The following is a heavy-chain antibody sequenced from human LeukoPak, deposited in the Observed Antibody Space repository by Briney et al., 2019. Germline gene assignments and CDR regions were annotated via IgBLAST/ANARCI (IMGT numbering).Heavy chain of an antibody. CDR2: IYYSGTT. CDR1: GGSISRYY. V-gene: IGHV4-59*08. Sequence: NTSETLSLTCTVSGGSISRYYWRWLRQPPGKGLEWIAYIYYSGTTNYNPSLKSRVTISVDTSKNQFSLRLSSVTAADTAVYYCARHYGSGTYPLDYWGQGTLVTVSS. D-gene: IGHD3-10*01. J-gene: IGHJ4*02. CDR3: ARHYGSGTYPLDY.